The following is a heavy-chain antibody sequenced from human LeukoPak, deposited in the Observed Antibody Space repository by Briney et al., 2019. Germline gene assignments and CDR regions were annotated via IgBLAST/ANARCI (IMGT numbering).Heavy chain of an antibody. D-gene: IGHD3-16*01. V-gene: IGHV4-31*03. CDR1: GGSLSSGGYY. J-gene: IGHJ3*02. CDR3: ARGASAMIAFDI. Sequence: SETLSLTCTVSGGSLSSGGYYWSWIRQHPGKGLEWIGYIYYSGSTNYNPSRKSRVSISVDTSKNQFSLNLRSVTAADTAVYYCARGASAMIAFDIWGQGTMVTVSS. CDR2: IYYSGST.